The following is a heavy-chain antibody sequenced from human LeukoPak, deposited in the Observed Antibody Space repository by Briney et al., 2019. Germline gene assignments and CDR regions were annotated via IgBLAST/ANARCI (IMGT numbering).Heavy chain of an antibody. Sequence: VASVKVSCKVSGYTLTELSMHWVRQAPGKGLEWMGGFDPEDGETIYAQKFQGRVTTTEDTSTDTAYMELTSLRSEDTAVYYCATFKRMLWGGFDYWGQGTLVTVSS. V-gene: IGHV1-24*01. J-gene: IGHJ4*02. D-gene: IGHD2-2*01. CDR3: ATFKRMLWGGFDY. CDR2: FDPEDGET. CDR1: GYTLTELS.